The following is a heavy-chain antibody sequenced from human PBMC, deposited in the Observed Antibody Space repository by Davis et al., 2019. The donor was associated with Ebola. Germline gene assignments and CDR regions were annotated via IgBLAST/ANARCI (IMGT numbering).Heavy chain of an antibody. J-gene: IGHJ4*02. V-gene: IGHV4-34*01. D-gene: IGHD6-19*01. Sequence: MPSETLSLTCAVYGGSFSGYYWSWIRQPPGKGLEWIGEINHSGSTNYNPSLKSRVTISVDTSKNQFSLKRSSLTAADTAVYYCARGRGYSSGWRLFDYWGQGTLVTVSS. CDR3: ARGRGYSSGWRLFDY. CDR2: INHSGST. CDR1: GGSFSGYY.